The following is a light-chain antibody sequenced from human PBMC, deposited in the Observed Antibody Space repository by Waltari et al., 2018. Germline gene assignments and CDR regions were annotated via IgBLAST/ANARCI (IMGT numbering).Light chain of an antibody. Sequence: EIVLTQSPGTMSLSPGERATLSCRASQSVSSSYLAWYQQKPGQAPRLFIYSVSSRATGIPDRFSGSGSRTDFTITISRLEPEDFAVYYCQQYGSSSYTFGQGTKLEIK. CDR1: QSVSSSY. J-gene: IGKJ2*01. V-gene: IGKV3-20*01. CDR2: SVS. CDR3: QQYGSSSYT.